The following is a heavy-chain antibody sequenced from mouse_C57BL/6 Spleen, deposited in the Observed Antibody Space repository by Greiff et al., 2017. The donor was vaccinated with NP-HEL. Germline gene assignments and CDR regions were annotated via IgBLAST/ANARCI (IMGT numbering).Heavy chain of an antibody. V-gene: IGHV1-4*01. CDR3: ARYRDGWFAY. CDR2: INPSSGYT. CDR1: GYTFTSYT. J-gene: IGHJ3*01. Sequence: VKLMESGAELARPGASVKMSCKASGYTFTSYTMHWVKQRPGQGLEWIGYINPSSGYTKYNQKFKDKATLTADKSSSTAYMQLSSLTSEDSAVYYCARYRDGWFAYWGQGTLVTVSA.